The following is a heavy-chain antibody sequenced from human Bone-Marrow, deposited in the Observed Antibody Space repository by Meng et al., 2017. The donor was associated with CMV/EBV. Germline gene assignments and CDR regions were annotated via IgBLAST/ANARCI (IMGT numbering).Heavy chain of an antibody. CDR1: GFTFSSYA. CDR3: AKDRLYSSSSDY. V-gene: IGHV3-23*01. D-gene: IGHD6-6*01. Sequence: GESLKISCAASGFTFSSYAMSWVRQAPGKGPEWVSAISGSGGSTYYADSVKGRFTISRDNSKNTLYLQMNSLRAEDTAVYYCAKDRLYSSSSDYWGQRTLVTVSS. CDR2: ISGSGGST. J-gene: IGHJ4*02.